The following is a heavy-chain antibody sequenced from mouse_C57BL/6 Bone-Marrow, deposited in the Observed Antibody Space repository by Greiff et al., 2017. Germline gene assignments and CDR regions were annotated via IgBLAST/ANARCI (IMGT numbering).Heavy chain of an antibody. CDR3: ARDDYLYYYAMDY. Sequence: QVQLQQPGAELVMPGASVKLSCKASGYTFTSYWMHWVKQRPGQGLEWMGEVDPSDSYTNYNQKFKGKSTLTVDKSSSTAYMQLSSLTSEDSAVYYCARDDYLYYYAMDYGGQGTSVTVSS. CDR1: GYTFTSYW. V-gene: IGHV1-69*01. CDR2: VDPSDSYT. D-gene: IGHD2-4*01. J-gene: IGHJ4*01.